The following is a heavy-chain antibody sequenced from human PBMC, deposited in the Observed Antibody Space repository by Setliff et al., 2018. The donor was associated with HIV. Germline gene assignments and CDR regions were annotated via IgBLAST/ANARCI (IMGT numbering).Heavy chain of an antibody. CDR1: GGSITSGSYY. D-gene: IGHD3-22*01. Sequence: SETLSLTCTVSGGSITSGSYYWSWIRQPAGKGLEWIGRIYSNGRTTHNPSLKSRVTISMDMSKKQFSLKLASVTAAETAVYYCARDYYESSGYYGWRFDPWGQGTLVTVSS. J-gene: IGHJ5*02. V-gene: IGHV4-61*02. CDR2: IYSNGRT. CDR3: ARDYYESSGYYGWRFDP.